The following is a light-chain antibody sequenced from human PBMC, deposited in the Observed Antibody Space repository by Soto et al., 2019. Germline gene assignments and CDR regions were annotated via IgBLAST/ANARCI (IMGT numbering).Light chain of an antibody. CDR3: SSYTSTSTYV. CDR1: SSDVGTYNR. V-gene: IGLV2-18*02. Sequence: LTQPPSVSGSPGQSVAISCTGTSSDVGTYNRVSWYQQPPGTAPRLMIYDVSNRPSGVPDRFSGSKSGNTASLTISGLQAEDEADYYCSSYTSTSTYVFGTGTKVTVL. CDR2: DVS. J-gene: IGLJ1*01.